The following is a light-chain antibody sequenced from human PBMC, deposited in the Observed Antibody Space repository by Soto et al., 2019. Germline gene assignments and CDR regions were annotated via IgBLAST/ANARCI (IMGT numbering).Light chain of an antibody. CDR2: DVS. V-gene: IGLV2-14*01. CDR1: SSDVGGYNY. J-gene: IGLJ1*01. CDR3: SSYTSSSTYV. Sequence: QFVLTKPAYVYGSPGQWITISCTGTSSDVGGYNYVSWYQQHPGKAPKLMIYDVSNRPSGVSNRFSGSKSGNTASLTISGLQAEDEADYYCSSYTSSSTYVFGTGTKVTVL.